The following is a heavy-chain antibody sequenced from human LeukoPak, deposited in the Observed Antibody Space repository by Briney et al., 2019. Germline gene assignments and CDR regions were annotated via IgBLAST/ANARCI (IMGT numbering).Heavy chain of an antibody. CDR1: GFTFSSYG. CDR2: ISYDGSNK. V-gene: IGHV3-30*18. CDR3: AKDRVRTIFGSYYFDY. Sequence: GRSLRLSCAASGFTFSSYGMHWVRQAPGKGLEWVAVISYDGSNKYYADSVKGRFTISRDNSKNTLYLQMNSLRAEDTAVYYCAKDRVRTIFGSYYFDYWDQGTLVTVSS. J-gene: IGHJ4*02. D-gene: IGHD3-9*01.